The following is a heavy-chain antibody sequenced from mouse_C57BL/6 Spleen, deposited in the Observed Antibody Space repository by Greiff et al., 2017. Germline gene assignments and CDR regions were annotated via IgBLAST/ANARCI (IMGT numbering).Heavy chain of an antibody. D-gene: IGHD1-1*01. Sequence: EVKLVESEGGLVQPGSSMKLSCTASGFTFSDYYMAWVRQVPEKGLEWVANINYDGSSTYYLVSLKSRFIISRDNAKNILYLQMSSLKSEDTATYYCARESYYGSISYVDVWGTGTTVTVSS. CDR2: INYDGSST. CDR1: GFTFSDYY. CDR3: ARESYYGSISYVDV. V-gene: IGHV5-16*01. J-gene: IGHJ1*03.